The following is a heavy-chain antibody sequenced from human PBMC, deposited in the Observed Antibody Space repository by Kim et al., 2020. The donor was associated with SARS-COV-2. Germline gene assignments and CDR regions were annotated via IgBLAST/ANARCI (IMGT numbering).Heavy chain of an antibody. V-gene: IGHV5-10-1*01. CDR1: GYSFTSYW. D-gene: IGHD6-19*01. CDR2: IDPSDSYT. J-gene: IGHJ4*02. Sequence: GESLKISCKGSGYSFTSYWISWVRQMPGKGLEWMGRIDPSDSYTNYSPSFQGHVTISADKSISTAYLQWSSLKASDTAMYYCARNMYSSGWDWEYYFDYWGQGTLVTVSS. CDR3: ARNMYSSGWDWEYYFDY.